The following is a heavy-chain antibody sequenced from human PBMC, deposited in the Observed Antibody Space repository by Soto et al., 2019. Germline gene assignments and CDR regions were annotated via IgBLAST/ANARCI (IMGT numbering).Heavy chain of an antibody. J-gene: IGHJ4*02. CDR3: AKDAGYYDSSGYYGGGYFDY. V-gene: IGHV3-30*18. Sequence: QVQLVESGGGVVQPGRSLRLSCAASGFTFSSYGMHWVRQAPGKGLEWVAVISYDGSNKYYADSVKGRFTISRDNSKNTVYLQMNSLRAEDTAVYYCAKDAGYYDSSGYYGGGYFDYWGQGTLVTVSS. D-gene: IGHD3-22*01. CDR1: GFTFSSYG. CDR2: ISYDGSNK.